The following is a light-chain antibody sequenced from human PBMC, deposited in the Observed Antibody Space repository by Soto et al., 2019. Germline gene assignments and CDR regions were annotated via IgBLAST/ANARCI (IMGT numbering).Light chain of an antibody. CDR1: QSVSSSY. V-gene: IGKV3-20*01. CDR3: QQYGSSPLIT. Sequence: EIVLTQSPGTLSLSPGGRATLSCRASQSVSSSYLAWYQQKPGQAPRLVIYGASSRATGIPDRFSGSGSGTDFTLTISRLEPEDFAVYYCQQYGSSPLITFGQGTRLEIK. CDR2: GAS. J-gene: IGKJ5*01.